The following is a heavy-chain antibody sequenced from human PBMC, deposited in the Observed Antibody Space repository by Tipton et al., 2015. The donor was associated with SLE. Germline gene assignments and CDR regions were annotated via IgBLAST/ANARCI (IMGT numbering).Heavy chain of an antibody. CDR1: GFTFSIYA. V-gene: IGHV3-33*08. D-gene: IGHD1-14*01. Sequence: SLRLSCAASGFTFSIYAMNWVRQAPGKGLEWVAVIWYDGSNRYYADSVEGRFTISRDNSRNTLFLQMNSLRVEDTAVFYCVRDFRLFHDHDEAYYYYMDVWGEGTTVIVSS. J-gene: IGHJ6*03. CDR3: VRDFRLFHDHDEAYYYYMDV. CDR2: IWYDGSNR.